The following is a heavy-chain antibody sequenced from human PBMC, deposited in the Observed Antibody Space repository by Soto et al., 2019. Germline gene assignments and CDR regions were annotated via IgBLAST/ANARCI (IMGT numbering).Heavy chain of an antibody. V-gene: IGHV1-18*01. CDR2: ISAYNGNT. D-gene: IGHD2-2*01. CDR1: GYTFTSYG. CDR3: ARDTLGPATIVVVPAAESNDAFDI. Sequence: ASVKVSCKASGYTFTSYGISWVRKAPGQGLEWMGWISAYNGNTNYAQKLQGRVTMTRDTSTSTAYMELRSLRSDDTAVYYCARDTLGPATIVVVPAAESNDAFDIWGQGTMVTVSS. J-gene: IGHJ3*02.